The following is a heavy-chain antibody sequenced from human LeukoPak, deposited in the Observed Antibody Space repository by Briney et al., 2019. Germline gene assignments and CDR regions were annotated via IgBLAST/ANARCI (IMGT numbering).Heavy chain of an antibody. CDR3: ARHLAAAGTNYYYYMDV. J-gene: IGHJ6*03. V-gene: IGHV5-51*01. CDR2: IFPGDSDT. D-gene: IGHD6-13*01. CDR1: GYSFTTYW. Sequence: GESLKISCKGSGYSFTTYWIGWVRQMPGKGLEWIGIIFPGDSDTTYSPSLQGQVTISADKSISTAYLQWSSLKASDTAMYYCARHLAAAGTNYYYYMDVWGKGTTVTVSS.